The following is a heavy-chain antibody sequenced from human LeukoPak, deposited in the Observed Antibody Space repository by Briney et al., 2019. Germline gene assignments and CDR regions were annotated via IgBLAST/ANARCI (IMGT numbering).Heavy chain of an antibody. V-gene: IGHV1-69*13. CDR2: LIPIFGTA. D-gene: IGHD6-6*01. Sequence: GASVKLSCKASGASFSSYAISWVRQATGQGREWMGGLIPIFGTANYAQKFQGRVTITADESTSTAYMELSSLRSEDTAVYYCAREIEYSSSSRDYYYMDVWGKGTTVTVSS. J-gene: IGHJ6*03. CDR1: GASFSSYA. CDR3: AREIEYSSSSRDYYYMDV.